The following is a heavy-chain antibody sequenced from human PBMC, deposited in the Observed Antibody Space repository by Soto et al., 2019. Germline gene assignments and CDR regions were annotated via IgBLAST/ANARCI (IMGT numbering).Heavy chain of an antibody. J-gene: IGHJ6*02. V-gene: IGHV3-30-3*01. CDR1: GFTFSSYA. Sequence: VQLVESGGGVVQPGRSLRLSCAASGFTFSSYAMHWVRQAPGKGLEWVAVISYDGSNKYYADSVKGRFTISRDNSKNTLYLQMNSLRAEDTAVYYCARDSYYDFWSGYYPTYYYYYGMDVWGQGTTVTVSS. CDR2: ISYDGSNK. CDR3: ARDSYYDFWSGYYPTYYYYYGMDV. D-gene: IGHD3-3*01.